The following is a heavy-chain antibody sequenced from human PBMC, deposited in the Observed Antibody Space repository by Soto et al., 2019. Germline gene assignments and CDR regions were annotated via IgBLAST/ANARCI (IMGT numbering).Heavy chain of an antibody. Sequence: PGGSLRLSCAASGFTFSSYAMHWVRQAPGKGLEYVSAISSNGGSTYYANSVKGRFTISRDNSKNTLYLQMGSLRAEDMAVYYCARRLRIAVAGDPINYYGMDVWGQGTTVTVSS. CDR1: GFTFSSYA. V-gene: IGHV3-64*01. J-gene: IGHJ6*02. CDR3: ARRLRIAVAGDPINYYGMDV. CDR2: ISSNGGST. D-gene: IGHD6-19*01.